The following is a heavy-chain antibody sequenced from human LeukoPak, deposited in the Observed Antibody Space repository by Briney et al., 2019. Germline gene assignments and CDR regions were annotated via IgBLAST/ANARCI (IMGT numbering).Heavy chain of an antibody. CDR1: GFSFSVSW. D-gene: IGHD5-18*01. V-gene: IGHV3-7*01. CDR3: ARHLSGVTGYTYGRGIDY. J-gene: IGHJ4*02. Sequence: GGSLRLSCAASGFSFSVSWMSWVRHTPGKGLEWVANIKKDGSEKYYVDSVKGRFTISRDNAKKSPYLQMNSLRAEDTAVYYCARHLSGVTGYTYGRGIDYWGQGTLVTVSS. CDR2: IKKDGSEK.